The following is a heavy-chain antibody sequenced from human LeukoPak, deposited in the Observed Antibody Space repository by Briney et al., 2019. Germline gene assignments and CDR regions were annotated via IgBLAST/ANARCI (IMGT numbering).Heavy chain of an antibody. Sequence: PGGSLRLSCAASGFTFSGYGMHWVRQAPGKGLKWVTFIQYDGSHEYYADSVKGRFTFSRDNSKNTLYLQMNSLRTEDTAVYYCAKGSGWYFDYWGQGALVTVSS. CDR3: AKGSGWYFDY. CDR1: GFTFSGYG. J-gene: IGHJ4*02. D-gene: IGHD6-19*01. V-gene: IGHV3-30*02. CDR2: IQYDGSHE.